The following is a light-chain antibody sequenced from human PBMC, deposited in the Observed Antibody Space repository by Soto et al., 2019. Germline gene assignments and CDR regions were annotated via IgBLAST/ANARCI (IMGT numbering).Light chain of an antibody. CDR2: KAA. CDR3: QQYNGNSLT. CDR1: QTICSW. J-gene: IGKJ4*01. Sequence: DIQMTQSPSTLSASVGDRVTITCRASQTICSWLAWYQQKPGKAPKLLIYKAATLESGVPSRFSGSGFGTEFTLTISSLQPDDFATYYCQQYNGNSLTFGGGTKVEI. V-gene: IGKV1-5*03.